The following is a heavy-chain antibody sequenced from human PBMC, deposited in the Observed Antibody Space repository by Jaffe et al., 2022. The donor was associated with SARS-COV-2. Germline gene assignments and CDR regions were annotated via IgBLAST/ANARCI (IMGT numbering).Heavy chain of an antibody. CDR3: ARDHDSSGYYGMDV. Sequence: QVQLQQWGAGLLKPSETLSLTCAVYGGSFSGYYWSWIRQPPGKGLEWIGEINHSGSTNYNPSLKSRVTISVDTSKNQFSLKLSSVTAADTAVYYCARDHDSSGYYGMDVWGQGTTVTVSS. CDR2: INHSGST. D-gene: IGHD3-22*01. J-gene: IGHJ6*02. CDR1: GGSFSGYY. V-gene: IGHV4-34*01.